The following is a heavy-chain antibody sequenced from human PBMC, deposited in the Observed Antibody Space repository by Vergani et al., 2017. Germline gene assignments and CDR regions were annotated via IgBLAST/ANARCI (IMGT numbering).Heavy chain of an antibody. J-gene: IGHJ6*02. V-gene: IGHV4-34*11. Sequence: QVQLQQWGAGLLTPSETLSLTCAVYGGSFSGYYWSWIRQPPRKGLEWIGYIYYSGSTNYNPSLKSRVTISVDTSKNQFSLKLSSVTAADTAVYYCARDQRYSSSSRSIRYYGMDVWGQGTTVTVSS. D-gene: IGHD6-6*01. CDR1: GGSFSGYY. CDR2: IYYSGST. CDR3: ARDQRYSSSSRSIRYYGMDV.